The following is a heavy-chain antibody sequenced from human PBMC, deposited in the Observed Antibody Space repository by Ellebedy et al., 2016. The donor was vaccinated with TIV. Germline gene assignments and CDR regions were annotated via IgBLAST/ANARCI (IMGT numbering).Heavy chain of an antibody. CDR1: GGSVSNTRYY. V-gene: IGHV4-39*07. J-gene: IGHJ5*02. Sequence: MPSETLSLTCGVSGGSVSNTRYYWAWIRQPPGKGPEWIGSVYYSGSPYYNPSLESRVTISVDTSKNQFSLNLSSVTAADTAVYYCARDPALPRGRLDPWGQGTLVTVSS. CDR2: VYYSGSP. CDR3: ARDPALPRGRLDP.